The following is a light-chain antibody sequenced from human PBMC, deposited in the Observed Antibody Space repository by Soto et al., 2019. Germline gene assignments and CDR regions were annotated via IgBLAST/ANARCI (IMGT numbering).Light chain of an antibody. CDR1: ETVATN. CDR2: GAS. Sequence: VMTQSPATLSVSPGERVKLSCWASETVATNLAWYQQKPGQAPRLLISGASTRAAGISDRFRGSGSGTEFTLTISSLRSEDSAIYYCQQYFEWPPMTFGQGTKVDI. J-gene: IGKJ1*01. V-gene: IGKV3-15*01. CDR3: QQYFEWPPMT.